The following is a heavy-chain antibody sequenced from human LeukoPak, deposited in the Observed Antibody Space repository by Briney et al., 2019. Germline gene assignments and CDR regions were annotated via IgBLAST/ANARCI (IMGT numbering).Heavy chain of an antibody. Sequence: ASVKVSCKASGGTFSSYAISWVRQAPGQGLEWMGWISAYNGNTNYAQKLQGRVTMTTDTSTSTAYMELRSLRSDDTAVYYCARNGLLWFGELSTFAFDIWGQGTMVTVSS. CDR3: ARNGLLWFGELSTFAFDI. J-gene: IGHJ3*02. D-gene: IGHD3-10*01. CDR1: GGTFSSYA. CDR2: ISAYNGNT. V-gene: IGHV1-18*01.